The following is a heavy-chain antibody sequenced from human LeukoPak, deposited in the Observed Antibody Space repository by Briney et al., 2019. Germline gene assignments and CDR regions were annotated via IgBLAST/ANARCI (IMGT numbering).Heavy chain of an antibody. J-gene: IGHJ4*02. V-gene: IGHV1-69*01. Sequence: SVKVSCKASGGTFSSYSISWVRQAPGQGLEWMGGIIPISGTANYAQKFQGRVRITADESTSTAYMELSSLRSEDTAVYYCARDLDYGEKSEDYWGQGTLVTVSS. CDR2: IIPISGTA. CDR3: ARDLDYGEKSEDY. CDR1: GGTFSSYS. D-gene: IGHD4/OR15-4a*01.